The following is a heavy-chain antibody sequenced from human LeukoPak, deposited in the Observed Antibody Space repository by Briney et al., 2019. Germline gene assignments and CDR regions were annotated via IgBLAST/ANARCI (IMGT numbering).Heavy chain of an antibody. V-gene: IGHV3-74*01. CDR2: INSDGFSI. J-gene: IGHJ3*02. Sequence: GGSLRLSCAASGFTFSAYWMHWVRQAPGKGLVWVSRINSDGFSIAYADSVKGRFTISRDNAKNTLYLHMNSLRAEDTAVYYCARFYGGSALDNWGQGTMV. CDR3: ARFYGGSALDN. D-gene: IGHD3-16*01. CDR1: GFTFSAYW.